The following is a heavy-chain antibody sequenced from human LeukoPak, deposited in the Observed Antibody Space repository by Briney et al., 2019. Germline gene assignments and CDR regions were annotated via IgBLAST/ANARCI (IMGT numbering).Heavy chain of an antibody. Sequence: PSETLSLTCAVYGGSFSGYYWSWIRQPPGKGLEWIGEINHSGSTNYNPSLKSRVTISVDTSKNQFSLKLRSVTAADTAVYYCARVGNRRVYDYVWGSYPYFDYWGQGTLVTVSS. CDR2: INHSGST. J-gene: IGHJ4*02. CDR3: ARVGNRRVYDYVWGSYPYFDY. V-gene: IGHV4-34*01. CDR1: GGSFSGYY. D-gene: IGHD3-16*01.